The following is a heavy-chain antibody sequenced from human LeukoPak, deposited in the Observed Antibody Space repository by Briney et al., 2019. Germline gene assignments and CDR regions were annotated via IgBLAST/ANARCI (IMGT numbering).Heavy chain of an antibody. D-gene: IGHD3-22*01. CDR2: IYSGGST. V-gene: IGHV3-53*01. CDR1: GFTVSSNY. Sequence: GGSLRLSCAASGFTVSSNYMSWVRQAPGKGLEWVSVIYSGGSTYYADSVKGRFTISRDNSKNTLYLQMNSLRAEDTAVYYCARDGSSGYWGSDYYFDYWGQGTLVTVSS. J-gene: IGHJ4*02. CDR3: ARDGSSGYWGSDYYFDY.